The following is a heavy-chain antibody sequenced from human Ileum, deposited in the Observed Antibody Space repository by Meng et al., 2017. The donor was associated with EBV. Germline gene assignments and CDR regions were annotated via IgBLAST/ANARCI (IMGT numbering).Heavy chain of an antibody. CDR2: VYHRGDT. Sequence: MQQLGPCPGCVRSSWPLPLPCSVVVDSISSDIWLSWFRQPPGKGLEWIGEVYHRGDTNYNPSLKSRVDISVDKSKNQFYLSLFSVTAADTAVYYCGRDQGRELINHWGQGTLVTVSS. CDR3: GRDQGRELINH. V-gene: IGHV4-4*02. CDR1: VDSISSDIW. D-gene: IGHD1-7*01. J-gene: IGHJ4*02.